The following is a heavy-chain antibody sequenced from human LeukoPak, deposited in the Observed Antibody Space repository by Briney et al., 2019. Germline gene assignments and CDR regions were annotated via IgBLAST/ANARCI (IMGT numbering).Heavy chain of an antibody. D-gene: IGHD6-6*01. CDR3: ARIPYSSSLTDAFDI. CDR2: ISSSSTYI. Sequence: GSLRLSCAASGFTFSDYYMSWTRQAPGKGLEWVSFISSSSTYIYYADSMKGRFTISRDNAKNSLFLQMNSLRGEDTAVYYCARIPYSSSLTDAFDIWGQGTMVTVSS. J-gene: IGHJ3*02. V-gene: IGHV3-21*01. CDR1: GFTFSDYY.